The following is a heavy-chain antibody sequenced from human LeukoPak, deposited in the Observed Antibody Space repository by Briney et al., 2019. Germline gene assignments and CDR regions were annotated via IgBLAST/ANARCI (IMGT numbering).Heavy chain of an antibody. CDR3: VRDILLSDYGDN. D-gene: IGHD3-9*01. CDR1: GFTFSSYW. CDR2: INSDGSST. J-gene: IGHJ4*02. Sequence: GGSLRLSCAASGFTFSSYWMHWVRQAPGKGLVWVSRINSDGSSTNYVDSVKGRFTNSRDNAKNTLYLQMNSLRAEDTAVYYCVRDILLSDYGDNWGQGTLVTVSS. V-gene: IGHV3-74*01.